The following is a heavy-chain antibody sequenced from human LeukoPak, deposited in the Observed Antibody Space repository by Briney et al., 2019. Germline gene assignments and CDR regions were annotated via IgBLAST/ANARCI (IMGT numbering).Heavy chain of an antibody. CDR2: MNPNSGNT. CDR3: ARTKEYSSSWYSPVDY. J-gene: IGHJ4*02. Sequence: ASVKVSCKASGYTFTSYDINWVRQATGQGLEWMGWMNPNSGNTGYAQKFQGRVTITRNTSISTAYMELSRLRSDDTAVYYCARTKEYSSSWYSPVDYWGQGTLVTVSS. CDR1: GYTFTSYD. V-gene: IGHV1-8*03. D-gene: IGHD6-13*01.